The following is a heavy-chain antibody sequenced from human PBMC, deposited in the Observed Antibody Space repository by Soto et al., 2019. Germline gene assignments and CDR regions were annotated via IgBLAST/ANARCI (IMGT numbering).Heavy chain of an antibody. J-gene: IGHJ3*02. D-gene: IGHD3-22*01. V-gene: IGHV4-4*02. Sequence: PSETLYLTCAVSGGSISSSYWWSWVRQPPGKGLEWIGEIYHSGSTNYNPSLKSRVTISVDKSKNQFSLKLSSVTAADTAVYYCARRRITMIVVVYDAFDIWGQGTMVTVSS. CDR3: ARRRITMIVVVYDAFDI. CDR2: IYHSGST. CDR1: GGSISSSYW.